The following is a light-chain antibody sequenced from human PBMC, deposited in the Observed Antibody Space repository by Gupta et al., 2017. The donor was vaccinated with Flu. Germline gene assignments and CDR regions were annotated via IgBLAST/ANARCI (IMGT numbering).Light chain of an antibody. Sequence: KVTISCSVSSSNIGGHYVFWYQQVTATAPNLLIYEDDKRPSGIPDRFSASKSGTSATLGTTGLQTGDEADYYCGTWDSSRSDGGFGGGTKLTVL. CDR1: SSNIGGHY. CDR2: EDD. CDR3: GTWDSSRSDGG. V-gene: IGLV1-51*02. J-gene: IGLJ3*02.